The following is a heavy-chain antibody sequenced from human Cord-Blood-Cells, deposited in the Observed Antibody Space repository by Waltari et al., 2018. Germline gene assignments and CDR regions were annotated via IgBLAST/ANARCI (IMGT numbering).Heavy chain of an antibody. J-gene: IGHJ3*02. CDR1: GWSSSGHY. CDR2: INHSGST. CDR3: AQELGKKAFDI. D-gene: IGHD7-27*01. Sequence: QVQLQQRGAGLLKPSETLSLTCAAYGWSSSGHYWTCIRQPPGKGLEWIGEINHSGSTNYNPSLKSRVTISVDTSKNQFSLKLSSVTAADTAVYYCAQELGKKAFDIWGQGTMVTVSS. V-gene: IGHV4-34*01.